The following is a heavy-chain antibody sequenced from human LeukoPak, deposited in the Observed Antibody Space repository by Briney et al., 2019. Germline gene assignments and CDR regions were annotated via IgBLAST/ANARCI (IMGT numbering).Heavy chain of an antibody. J-gene: IGHJ4*02. CDR1: GITLSNYG. D-gene: IGHD2-21*01. CDR2: LSGRGGGT. Sequence: GGSLRHSCAVSGITLSNYGMSWARQAPGKGREWVAGLSGRGGGTNPAACGRGRFTTSIDNPMNTLFLTMNSLSAEDTAVYFCVKRAVVIRVFLGGFHKEAYYFDSWGQGPLVTVSS. V-gene: IGHV3-23*01. CDR3: VKRAVVIRVFLGGFHKEAYYFDS.